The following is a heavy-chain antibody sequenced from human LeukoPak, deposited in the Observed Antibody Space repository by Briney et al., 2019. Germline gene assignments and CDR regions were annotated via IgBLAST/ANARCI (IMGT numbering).Heavy chain of an antibody. Sequence: SETLSLTCAVYGGSFSGYYWSWMRQPPGEGLEWIGEINHSGSTNYNPSLKSRVTISVGTSNNQFSLKLSSVTAADTAVYYCARGRLTKRSRYFDLWGRGTLVTVSS. J-gene: IGHJ2*01. V-gene: IGHV4-34*01. CDR1: GGSFSGYY. D-gene: IGHD2-2*01. CDR3: ARGRLTKRSRYFDL. CDR2: INHSGST.